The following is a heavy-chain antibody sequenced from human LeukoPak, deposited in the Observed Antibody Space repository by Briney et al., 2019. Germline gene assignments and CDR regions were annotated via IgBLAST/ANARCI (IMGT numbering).Heavy chain of an antibody. J-gene: IGHJ4*02. Sequence: SETLSLTCTVSGGSISSYYWSWIRQPPGKRLEWIGHIYYSGSTNYNPSLKSRVTISVDTSKNQFSLKLSSVTAADTAVYYCASRSSIWSGYQDTLYYFDSWGQETLVTVSS. CDR3: ASRSSIWSGYQDTLYYFDS. D-gene: IGHD3-3*01. CDR2: IYYSGST. CDR1: GGSISSYY. V-gene: IGHV4-59*01.